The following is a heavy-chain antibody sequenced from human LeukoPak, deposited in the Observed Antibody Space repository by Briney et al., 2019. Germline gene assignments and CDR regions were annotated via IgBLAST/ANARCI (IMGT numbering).Heavy chain of an antibody. Sequence: GGSLRLPCAASGFTFSSYSMNWVRQAPGKGLEWVSSISSSSSYIYYADSVKGRFTISRDNAKNSLYLQMNSLRAEDTAVYYCAAVIAAAGIFDYWGQGTLVTVSS. V-gene: IGHV3-21*01. CDR3: AAVIAAAGIFDY. CDR2: ISSSSSYI. D-gene: IGHD6-13*01. CDR1: GFTFSSYS. J-gene: IGHJ4*02.